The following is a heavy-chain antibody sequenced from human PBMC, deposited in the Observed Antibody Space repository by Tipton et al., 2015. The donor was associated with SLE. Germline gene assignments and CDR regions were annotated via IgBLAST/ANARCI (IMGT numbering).Heavy chain of an antibody. D-gene: IGHD6-19*01. CDR2: IHYSGST. V-gene: IGHV4-39*01. Sequence: TLSLTCTVSGGSIRSSSYYGGWIRQPPGKGLEWIGSIHYSGSTNYNPPLKSRLTMSIDTSKNQFSLKLTSVTAADTAVFYCAGTSSSGWYVIDYWGQGTLVTVSS. J-gene: IGHJ4*02. CDR3: AGTSSSGWYVIDY. CDR1: GGSIRSSSYY.